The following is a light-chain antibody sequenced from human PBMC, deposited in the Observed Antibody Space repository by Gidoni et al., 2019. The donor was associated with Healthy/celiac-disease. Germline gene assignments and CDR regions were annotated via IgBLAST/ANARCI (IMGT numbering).Light chain of an antibody. CDR2: DDS. J-gene: IGLJ1*01. V-gene: IGLV3-21*02. CDR1: NIGSKS. CDR3: QVWDSSSDHYV. Sequence: SYVLTQPPSVSVAPGQTARITCGGNNIGSKSVHWYQQKPGQAPGLVVYDDSDRPSGIPARFSGSNSGNTATLTISRVEAGDEADYYCQVWDSSSDHYVFGTGTKVTVL.